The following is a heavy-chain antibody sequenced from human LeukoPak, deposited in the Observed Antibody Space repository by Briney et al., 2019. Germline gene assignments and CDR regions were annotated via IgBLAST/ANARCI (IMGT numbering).Heavy chain of an antibody. CDR1: GFTFGDYA. V-gene: IGHV3-49*04. CDR3: TRVRDFRAEDAFDI. J-gene: IGHJ3*02. Sequence: GGSLRLSFTASGFTFGDYAMSWVRQAPGKGLEWVGFIRSKAYGGTTEYAASVKGRFTISRDDSKSIAYLQMNSLKTEDTAVYYCTRVRDFRAEDAFDIWGQGTMVTVSS. D-gene: IGHD3-3*01. CDR2: IRSKAYGGTT.